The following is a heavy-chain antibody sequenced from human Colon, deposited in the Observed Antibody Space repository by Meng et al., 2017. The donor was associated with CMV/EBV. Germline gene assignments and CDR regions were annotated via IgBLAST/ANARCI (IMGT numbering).Heavy chain of an antibody. V-gene: IGHV4-34*01. J-gene: IGHJ4*02. CDR1: GGSFSGYY. CDR2: INHSGST. Sequence: QVALEQWGGGLVKPSETLSLTCAVYGGSFSGYYWSWIRQPPGKGLEWIGEINHSGSTNYNPSLKSRVTISVDTSKNQFSLKLSSVTAADTAVYYCASILFAAAAGGWGGYWGQGTLVTVSS. CDR3: ASILFAAAAGGWGGY. D-gene: IGHD6-13*01.